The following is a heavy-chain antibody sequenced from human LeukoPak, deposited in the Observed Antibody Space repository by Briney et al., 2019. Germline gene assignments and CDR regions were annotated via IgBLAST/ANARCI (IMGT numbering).Heavy chain of an antibody. D-gene: IGHD3-22*01. CDR1: GFTFSSYG. CDR2: IRYDGSNK. J-gene: IGHJ4*02. CDR3: ARVSAYYYDSSGQGPFDY. Sequence: GGSLRLSCAASGFTFSSYGMHWVRQAPGKGLEWVAFIRYDGSNKYYADSVKGRFTISRDNSKNTLYLQMNSLRAEDTALYYCARVSAYYYDSSGQGPFDYWGQGTLVTVSS. V-gene: IGHV3-30*02.